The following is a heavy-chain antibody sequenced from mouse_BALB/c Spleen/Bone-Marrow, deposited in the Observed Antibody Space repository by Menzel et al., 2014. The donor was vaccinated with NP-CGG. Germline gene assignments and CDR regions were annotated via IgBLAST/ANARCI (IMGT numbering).Heavy chain of an antibody. D-gene: IGHD2-12*01. Sequence: DVKLVESGGGLVKPGGSLKLSCAASGFTFXSYAMSWVRQTPEKRLEWVASISSGGSTYYPDSVKGRFTISRDNARNILYLQMSSLRSEDTAMYYCARGGLRYFDVWGAGTTVTVSS. CDR2: ISSGGST. CDR3: ARGGLRYFDV. J-gene: IGHJ1*01. V-gene: IGHV5-6-5*01. CDR1: GFTFXSYA.